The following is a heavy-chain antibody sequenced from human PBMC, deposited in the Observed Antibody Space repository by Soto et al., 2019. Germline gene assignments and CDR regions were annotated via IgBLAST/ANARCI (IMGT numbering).Heavy chain of an antibody. CDR1: GGSFSGYY. V-gene: IGHV4-34*01. CDR2: INHSGST. Sequence: SETLSLTCAVYGGSFSGYYWSWIRQPPGKGLEWIGEINHSGSTNYNPSLKSRVTISVDTSKNQFPLKLSSVTAADTAVYYCARGRRGYYYYGMDVWGQGTTVTVSS. D-gene: IGHD3-10*01. CDR3: ARGRRGYYYYGMDV. J-gene: IGHJ6*02.